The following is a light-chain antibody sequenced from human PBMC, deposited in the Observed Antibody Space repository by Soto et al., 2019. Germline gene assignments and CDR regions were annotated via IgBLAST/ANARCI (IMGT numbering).Light chain of an antibody. CDR1: ESVSNS. CDR3: QQCNDWPRT. Sequence: EIVMTHSPATLSVSRWERATLSCRASESVSNSLAWYQQRPGQAPRLLIYGASTRATDVPARFSGSGSATEFTLTISSLQSEDSAVYYCQQCNDWPRTFGQGTKVDI. CDR2: GAS. J-gene: IGKJ1*01. V-gene: IGKV3-15*01.